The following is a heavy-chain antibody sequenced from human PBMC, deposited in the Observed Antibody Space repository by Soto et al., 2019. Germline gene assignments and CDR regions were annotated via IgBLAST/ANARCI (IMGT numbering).Heavy chain of an antibody. CDR1: GFTFSSYA. V-gene: IGHV3-30-3*01. J-gene: IGHJ4*02. Sequence: QVQLVESGGGVVQPGRSLRLSCAASGFTFSSYAMHWVRQAPGKGLEWVAVISYDGSNKYYADSVKGRFTISRDNSKNTLYLQMNSLRAEDTAVYYGARAATNWGQGTLVTVSS. CDR2: ISYDGSNK. CDR3: ARAATN.